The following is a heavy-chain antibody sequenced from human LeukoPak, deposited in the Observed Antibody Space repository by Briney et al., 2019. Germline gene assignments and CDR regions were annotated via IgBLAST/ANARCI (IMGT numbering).Heavy chain of an antibody. CDR2: IYHSGRT. V-gene: IGHV4-38-2*02. CDR1: AHSISSGYY. CDR3: AREASGGYDILNGYFNSGFDI. D-gene: IGHD3-9*01. J-gene: IGHJ3*02. Sequence: SETLSLTCSVSAHSISSGYYWGWIRQPPGKGLEWIGSIYHSGRTYYNPSLKSRVTISVDTSKNQFSLKLSSVTAADTAVYYCAREASGGYDILNGYFNSGFDIWGQGTTVTASS.